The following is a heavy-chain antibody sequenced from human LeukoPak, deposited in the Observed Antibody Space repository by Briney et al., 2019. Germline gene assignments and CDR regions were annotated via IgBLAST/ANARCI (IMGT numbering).Heavy chain of an antibody. CDR3: AGTGSHYYDSSGYYIFDY. Sequence: SETLSLTCTASDGSISSSHYYWGWIRQPPGKGLEWIGNLYYSGSTYYNPSLKSRVTLSVDTSKNQFSLKLSSVTAADTAVYYCAGTGSHYYDSSGYYIFDYWGQGTLVTVSS. V-gene: IGHV4-39*01. CDR2: LYYSGST. J-gene: IGHJ4*02. D-gene: IGHD3-22*01. CDR1: DGSISSSHYY.